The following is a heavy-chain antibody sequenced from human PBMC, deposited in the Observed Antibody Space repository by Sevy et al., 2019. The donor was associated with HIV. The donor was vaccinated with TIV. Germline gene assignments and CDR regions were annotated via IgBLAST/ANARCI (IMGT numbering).Heavy chain of an antibody. CDR1: VFTFSSYS. CDR3: ARDFSGSYDYVWGSYRYRYFDY. V-gene: IGHV3-21*01. D-gene: IGHD3-16*02. CDR2: ISSSSSYI. J-gene: IGHJ4*02. Sequence: GGSLRLSCAASVFTFSSYSMNWVRQAPGKGLEWVSSISSSSSYIYYADSVKGRFTISRDNAKNSLYLQMNSLRAEDTAVYYCARDFSGSYDYVWGSYRYRYFDYWGQGTLVTVSS.